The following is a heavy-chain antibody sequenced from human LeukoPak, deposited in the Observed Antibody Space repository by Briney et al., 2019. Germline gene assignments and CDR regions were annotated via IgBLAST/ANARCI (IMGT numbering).Heavy chain of an antibody. D-gene: IGHD5-18*01. Sequence: PGGSLRLSCAASGFTFSSYTMNWVRQAPGKGLQWVSTVSASSNIHYSESVKGRFTISRDNASNSLYLQMNSLRDEDTAVYYCVRDALHTAHFDYWGQGTLVTVSS. V-gene: IGHV3-48*02. J-gene: IGHJ4*02. CDR1: GFTFSSYT. CDR3: VRDALHTAHFDY. CDR2: VSASSNI.